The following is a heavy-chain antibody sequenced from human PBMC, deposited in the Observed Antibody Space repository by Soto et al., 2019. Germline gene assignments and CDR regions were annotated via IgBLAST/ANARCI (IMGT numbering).Heavy chain of an antibody. CDR1: GYSISGRNG. Sequence: SETLSLTCAVSGYSISGRNGWGWIRQPPGKGLEWIGYIYYSGSTYYNASLKSRVTMSVDTSKNQFSLKLSSVTAVDTAVYYCARTLQDYGMDVWGQGTTVTVSS. CDR3: ARTLQDYGMDV. J-gene: IGHJ6*02. V-gene: IGHV4-28*01. CDR2: IYYSGST.